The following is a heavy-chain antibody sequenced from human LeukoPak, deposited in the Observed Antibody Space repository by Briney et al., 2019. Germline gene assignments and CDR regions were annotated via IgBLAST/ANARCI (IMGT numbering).Heavy chain of an antibody. D-gene: IGHD3-10*01. Sequence: SETLSLTCTVSGGSISSSSYYWGWIRQPPGKGLEWIGSIYYSGSTYYNPSLKSRVTISVDTSKNQFSLKLSSVTAADTAVYYCARWSMVRGGFDYWGQGTLVTVSS. CDR1: GGSISSSSYY. CDR3: ARWSMVRGGFDY. CDR2: IYYSGST. J-gene: IGHJ4*02. V-gene: IGHV4-39*07.